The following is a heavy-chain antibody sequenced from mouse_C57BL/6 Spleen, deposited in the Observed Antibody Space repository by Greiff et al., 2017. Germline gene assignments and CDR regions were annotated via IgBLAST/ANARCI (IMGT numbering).Heavy chain of an antibody. D-gene: IGHD1-1*01. CDR3: TRGDYYGVPCAY. CDR1: GFTFSNYW. CDR2: IRLKSDNYAT. V-gene: IGHV6-3*01. Sequence: DVKLVESGGGLVQPGGSMKLSCVASGFTFSNYWMNWVRQSPEKGLEWVAQIRLKSDNYATHYAESVKGRFTISRDDSKSSVYLQINNLRAEDTGIYYCTRGDYYGVPCAYWGQGTLVTVSA. J-gene: IGHJ3*01.